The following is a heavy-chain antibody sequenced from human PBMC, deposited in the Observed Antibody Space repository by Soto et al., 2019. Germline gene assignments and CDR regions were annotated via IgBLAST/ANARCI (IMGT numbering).Heavy chain of an antibody. Sequence: EVQLVESGGGLVQPGGSLRLSCAASGFTVSSNYMSWVRQAPGKGLEWVSVIYSGGSTYYADSVKGRFTISRDNSKNTLYLQMNSLRAEDTAVYYCARDLGVYYSREDGMDVWGQGTTVTVSS. CDR3: ARDLGVYYSREDGMDV. D-gene: IGHD3-10*01. V-gene: IGHV3-66*01. CDR1: GFTVSSNY. J-gene: IGHJ6*02. CDR2: IYSGGST.